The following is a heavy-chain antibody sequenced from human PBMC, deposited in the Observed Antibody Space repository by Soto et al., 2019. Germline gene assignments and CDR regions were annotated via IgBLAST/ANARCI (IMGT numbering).Heavy chain of an antibody. CDR1: GGTFSSYA. CDR2: IIPIFGTA. Sequence: ASVKVSCKASGGTFSSYAISWVRQAPGQGLEWMGGIIPIFGTANYAQKFQGRVTITADESTSTAYMELSSLRSEDTAVYYCARALPGIVGATYFDYWGQGTLVTVSS. V-gene: IGHV1-69*13. CDR3: ARALPGIVGATYFDY. J-gene: IGHJ4*02. D-gene: IGHD1-26*01.